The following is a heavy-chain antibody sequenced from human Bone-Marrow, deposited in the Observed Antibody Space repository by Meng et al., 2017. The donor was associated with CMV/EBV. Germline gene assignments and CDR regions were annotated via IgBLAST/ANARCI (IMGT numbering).Heavy chain of an antibody. D-gene: IGHD3-3*01. Sequence: SLKISCAASGFTFDDYAMHWVRQAPGKGLEWVSGISWNSGSIGYADSVKGRFTISRDNAKNSLYLQMNSLRAEGTALYYCAKGTYYDFWSGYLDVWGQGNTVTVSS. J-gene: IGHJ6*02. V-gene: IGHV3-9*01. CDR2: ISWNSGSI. CDR1: GFTFDDYA. CDR3: AKGTYYDFWSGYLDV.